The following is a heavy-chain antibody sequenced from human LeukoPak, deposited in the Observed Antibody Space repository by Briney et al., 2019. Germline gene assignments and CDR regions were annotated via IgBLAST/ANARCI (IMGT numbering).Heavy chain of an antibody. D-gene: IGHD5-24*01. CDR2: IYYSGST. CDR3: ARGARAGYNLEPFDY. Sequence: SETLSLTCTVSGGSMSSYYWSWIRQPPGKGLEWIGYIYYSGSTKYNPSLKSRVTISVDTSKNQCSLKLSSVTAADTAVYYCARGARAGYNLEPFDYWGQGTLVTVSS. V-gene: IGHV4-59*08. J-gene: IGHJ4*02. CDR1: GGSMSSYY.